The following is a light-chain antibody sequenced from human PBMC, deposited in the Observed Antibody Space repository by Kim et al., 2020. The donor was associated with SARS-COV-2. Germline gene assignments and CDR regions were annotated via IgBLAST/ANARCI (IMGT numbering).Light chain of an antibody. CDR3: SSYAGSIL. J-gene: IGLJ2*01. Sequence: SPGQSVTISCTGTNSDVGGYNYVSWYQQHPGKAPKLMIYEVSKRPSGVPDRFSGSKSGNTASLTVSGLQAEDEADYYCSSYAGSILFGGGTKLTVL. V-gene: IGLV2-8*01. CDR1: NSDVGGYNY. CDR2: EVS.